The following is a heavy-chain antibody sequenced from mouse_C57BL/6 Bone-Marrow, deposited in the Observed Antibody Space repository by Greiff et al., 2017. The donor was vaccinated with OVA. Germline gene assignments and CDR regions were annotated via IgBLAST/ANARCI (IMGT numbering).Heavy chain of an antibody. J-gene: IGHJ2*01. CDR1: GYTFTSYG. D-gene: IGHD1-1*01. CDR3: ARPLRYLFDY. CDR2: IYPRSGNT. Sequence: QVQLQQSGAELARPGASVKLSCKASGYTFTSYGISWVKQRTGQGLEWIGEIYPRSGNTYYNEKFKGKATLTADKSSSTAYMELRSLTSEDSTVYFCARPLRYLFDYWGQGTTLTVSS. V-gene: IGHV1-81*01.